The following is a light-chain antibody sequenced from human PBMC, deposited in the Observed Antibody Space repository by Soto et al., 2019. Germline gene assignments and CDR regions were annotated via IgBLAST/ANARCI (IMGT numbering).Light chain of an antibody. V-gene: IGKV3-11*01. J-gene: IGKJ3*01. Sequence: EIVLTQSPATLSSFPGDRVTLSCRASQAVNTRLAWYQHRPGQAPRLLIYLASNRAAGVPARFSGSGSGTDLTLTISDVETEDFAVYYCHQRQSWPRTFGLGTTVDI. CDR1: QAVNTR. CDR3: HQRQSWPRT. CDR2: LAS.